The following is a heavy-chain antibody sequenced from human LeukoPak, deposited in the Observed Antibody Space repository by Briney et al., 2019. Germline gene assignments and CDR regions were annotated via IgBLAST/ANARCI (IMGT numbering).Heavy chain of an antibody. CDR2: INHSGST. CDR3: ARARKLRSLEWLPDNWFDP. V-gene: IGHV4-34*01. Sequence: SETLSLTCAVYGGSFSGYYWSWIRQPPGKGLECIGEINHSGSTNYNPSLKSRVTISVDTSKNQFSLKLSSVTAADTAVYYCARARKLRSLEWLPDNWFDPWGRGTLVTVSS. CDR1: GGSFSGYY. D-gene: IGHD3-3*01. J-gene: IGHJ5*02.